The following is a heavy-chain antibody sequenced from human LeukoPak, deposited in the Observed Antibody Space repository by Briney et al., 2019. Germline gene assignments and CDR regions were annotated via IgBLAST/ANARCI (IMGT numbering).Heavy chain of an antibody. D-gene: IGHD3-22*01. CDR2: IYYSGSN. Sequence: PSETLSLTCTVSGRSISSYYWSWIRQPPGKGPEEVGDIYYSGSNNYNPSLKSRVSISVDASKNKFSLKLSSVAAADTAVYYCARSRNYYDSSGCYAAAFDIWGQGTMVTVSS. CDR1: GRSISSYY. CDR3: ARSRNYYDSSGCYAAAFDI. J-gene: IGHJ3*02. V-gene: IGHV4-59*01.